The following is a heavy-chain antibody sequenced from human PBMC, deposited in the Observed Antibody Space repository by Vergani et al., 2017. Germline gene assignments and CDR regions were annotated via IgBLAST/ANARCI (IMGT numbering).Heavy chain of an antibody. D-gene: IGHD4-11*01. CDR2: INHSGST. Sequence: QVQLQQWGARLLKPSETLSLTCAVYGGSFSGYYWSWIRQPPGKGLEWNGEINHSGSTNYNPSLKSRVTISVDTSKNQFSLKLSSVTAADTAVYYCARGRTTVTSSFDYWGQGTLVTVSS. CDR3: ARGRTTVTSSFDY. J-gene: IGHJ4*02. V-gene: IGHV4-34*01. CDR1: GGSFSGYY.